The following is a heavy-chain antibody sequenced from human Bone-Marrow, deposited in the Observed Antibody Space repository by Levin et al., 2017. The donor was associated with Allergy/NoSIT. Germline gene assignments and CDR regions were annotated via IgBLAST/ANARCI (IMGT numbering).Heavy chain of an antibody. CDR1: GFTFSLYG. V-gene: IGHV3-33*01. D-gene: IGHD1-20*01. Sequence: RTGGSLRLSCAASGFTFSLYGMHWVRQAPGTGLEWVAFISFDGSQQNYADSVNGRFIISRDNPKNTVRLQMNTLRVEDTGVYYCARDPVTGDPTKFDYWGQGAPVTVSS. CDR3: ARDPVTGDPTKFDY. CDR2: ISFDGSQQ. J-gene: IGHJ4*02.